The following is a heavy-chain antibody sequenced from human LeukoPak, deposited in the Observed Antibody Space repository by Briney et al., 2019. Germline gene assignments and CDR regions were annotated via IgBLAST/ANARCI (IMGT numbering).Heavy chain of an antibody. V-gene: IGHV3-7*01. CDR3: ARDGGIVVVPPPLRGAGFDY. CDR2: IKQDGSEK. D-gene: IGHD2-2*01. Sequence: PGGSLRLSCAASGFTVSSNYMSWVRQAPGKGLEWVANIKQDGSEKYYVDSVKGRFTISRDNAKNSLYLQMNSLRAEDTAVYYCARDGGIVVVPPPLRGAGFDYWGQGTLVTVSS. CDR1: GFTVSSNY. J-gene: IGHJ4*02.